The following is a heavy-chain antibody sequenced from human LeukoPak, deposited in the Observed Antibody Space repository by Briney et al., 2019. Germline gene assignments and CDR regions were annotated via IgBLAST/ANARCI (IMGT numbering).Heavy chain of an antibody. CDR3: ARDWGRRYSSGWYGDFDY. CDR2: ISYDGSDK. J-gene: IGHJ4*02. CDR1: GFTFSNYA. Sequence: GGSLRLSGAASGFTFSNYAMHWVRQAPGKGLEWVAVISYDGSDKYYADSVKGRFTISRDNSKNTLYLQMNSLGPEDTAVYYCARDWGRRYSSGWYGDFDYWGQGTLVTVSS. V-gene: IGHV3-30-3*01. D-gene: IGHD6-19*01.